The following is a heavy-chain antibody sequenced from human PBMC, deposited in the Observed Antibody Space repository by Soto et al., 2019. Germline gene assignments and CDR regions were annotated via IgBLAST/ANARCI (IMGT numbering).Heavy chain of an antibody. J-gene: IGHJ5*02. CDR1: GYTFTTYP. CDR2: INVGNGGT. V-gene: IGHV1-3*05. D-gene: IGHD2-15*01. Sequence: QVQLVQSGAEEKKPGASVKVSCKASGYTFTTYPMNWLRQAPGQRPEWMGWINVGNGGTKYSQKFQGRVSITRDTTASTAYMQLSRLRSDDTGVYCCAPDRGGYCSGGSCPGAWFDPWGQGTLVTVTS. CDR3: APDRGGYCSGGSCPGAWFDP.